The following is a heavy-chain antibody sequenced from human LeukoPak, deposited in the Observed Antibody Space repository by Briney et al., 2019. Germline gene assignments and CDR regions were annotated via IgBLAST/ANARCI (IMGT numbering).Heavy chain of an antibody. Sequence: PSETLSLTCTVSGGSISSGEYCSWIRHYPGKGREWIGHIYSTGITSYNPSLDSRVSISVDTSRKQFSLKMSSVTAADTAVYYCARSTSEYYYDSSLGYWGQGTLVTVSS. J-gene: IGHJ4*02. V-gene: IGHV4-31*03. CDR2: IYSTGIT. CDR3: ARSTSEYYYDSSLGY. CDR1: GGSISSGEY. D-gene: IGHD3-22*01.